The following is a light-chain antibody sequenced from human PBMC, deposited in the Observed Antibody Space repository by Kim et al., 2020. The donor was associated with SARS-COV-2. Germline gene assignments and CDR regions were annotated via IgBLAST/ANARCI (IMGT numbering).Light chain of an antibody. CDR2: EDD. V-gene: IGLV6-57*04. CDR3: QSYNRDNVI. Sequence: NFMLTQPHSVSESPGKTVTISCTRSSGSIDDNYVQWYQQRPGGVPTTVIYEDDQRPSGGSDRFSGSIDNSSNSASLTISGLRTEDEADYYCQSYNRDNVIFGGGTQLTVL. CDR1: SGSIDDNY. J-gene: IGLJ2*01.